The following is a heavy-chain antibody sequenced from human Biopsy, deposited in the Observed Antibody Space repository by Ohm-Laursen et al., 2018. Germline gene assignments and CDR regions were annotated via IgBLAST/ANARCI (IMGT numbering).Heavy chain of an antibody. D-gene: IGHD1-14*01. J-gene: IGHJ5*02. V-gene: IGHV1-69*13. CDR2: IVPMFGMA. Sequence: GASVYASCKAAGDTFSSYEINWFRQAPGEGLEWMGGIVPMFGMANYAQKFQGRVTMTADESTTTAYMEVIRLTWEDTAVYYCARERGPHAGSFDRWGQGTLVTVSS. CDR1: GDTFSSYE. CDR3: ARERGPHAGSFDR.